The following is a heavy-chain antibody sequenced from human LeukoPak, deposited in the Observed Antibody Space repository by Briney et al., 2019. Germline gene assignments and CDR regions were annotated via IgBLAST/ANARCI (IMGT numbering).Heavy chain of an antibody. CDR2: IRYDGSNK. CDR1: GFTFSSYG. J-gene: IGHJ4*02. D-gene: IGHD6-13*01. CDR3: AKDAGPYSSSWYGYFDS. V-gene: IGHV3-30*02. Sequence: GGSLRLSCAASGFTFSSYGMHWVRQAPGKGLEWVAFIRYDGSNKYYADSVKGRFTISRDNSKNTLYLQMNSLRAEDTAVYYCAKDAGPYSSSWYGYFDSWGQGTLVTVSS.